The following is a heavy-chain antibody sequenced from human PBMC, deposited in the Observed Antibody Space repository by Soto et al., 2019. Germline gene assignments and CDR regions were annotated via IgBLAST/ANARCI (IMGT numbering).Heavy chain of an antibody. CDR2: ISGSGGST. V-gene: IGHV3-23*01. D-gene: IGHD5-18*01. CDR1: GYSFTRYA. CDR3: AKDREDTADYMDV. Sequence: PGGSLRLSCAASGYSFTRYALSWVRQTPGKGLEWVSAISGSGGSTYYADSVKGRFTISRDNSKNTLYLQMNSLRAEDTAVYYCAKDREDTADYMDVWGKGTTVTVSS. J-gene: IGHJ6*03.